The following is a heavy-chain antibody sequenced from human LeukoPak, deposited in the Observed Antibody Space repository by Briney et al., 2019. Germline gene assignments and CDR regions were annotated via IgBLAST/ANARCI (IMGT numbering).Heavy chain of an antibody. CDR2: ISPTSGHI. D-gene: IGHD4-11*01. Sequence: GGSLRLSCAASGFTFNTYSMNWVRQAPGEGLEWVSSISPTSGHIYYADSVKGRFTISRDNAQSSLYLQMSSLRAEDTAVYYCARGSYGNYDSGARGPRATVSS. CDR1: GFTFNTYS. CDR3: ARGSYGNYDS. J-gene: IGHJ5*01. V-gene: IGHV3-21*01.